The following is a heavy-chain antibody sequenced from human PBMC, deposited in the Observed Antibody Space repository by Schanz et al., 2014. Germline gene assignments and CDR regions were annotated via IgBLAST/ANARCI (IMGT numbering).Heavy chain of an antibody. Sequence: EVQLVESGGGLVKPGGSLRLSCVASGFTVSSNHMSWVRQAPGKGLEWVSCIRGSGGSTLYADSVQGRFTISRDDSKNMLYLQMNSLRAEDTAVYYCAKVWKDHRIAGRPGWSDGMDVWGQGTTVTVSS. CDR1: GFTVSSNH. V-gene: IGHV3-23*04. CDR3: AKVWKDHRIAGRPGWSDGMDV. J-gene: IGHJ6*02. CDR2: IRGSGGST. D-gene: IGHD6-6*01.